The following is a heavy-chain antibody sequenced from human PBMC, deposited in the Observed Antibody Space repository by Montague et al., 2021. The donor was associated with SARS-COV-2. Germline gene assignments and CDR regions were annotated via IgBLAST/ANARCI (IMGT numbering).Heavy chain of an antibody. Sequence: TLSLTCTVSGGSISYGSYIWTWIRQPAGKGLEWIGRIHTSGSTNYXRSLKSRVAISIDTSKDQFSLELSSVTAADTAVYYCASSHCGGDCYSGQGTLVTVSS. CDR3: ASSHCGGDCY. D-gene: IGHD2-21*02. CDR2: IHTSGST. J-gene: IGHJ4*02. CDR1: GGSISYGSYI. V-gene: IGHV4-61*02.